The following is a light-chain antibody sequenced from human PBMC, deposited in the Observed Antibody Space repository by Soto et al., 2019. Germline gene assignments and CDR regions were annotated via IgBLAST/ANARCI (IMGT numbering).Light chain of an antibody. J-gene: IGLJ3*02. V-gene: IGLV2-18*02. Sequence: QSALTQPPSVSGSPGQSVTISCTGTSSDVGNYNRVSWYQQPPGTAPKLRIYEVSNRPSGVPDRFSGSKSGNTASLTISGLQAEDEADYYCSSYTSRSPVVFGGGTQLTVL. CDR3: SSYTSRSPVV. CDR1: SSDVGNYNR. CDR2: EVS.